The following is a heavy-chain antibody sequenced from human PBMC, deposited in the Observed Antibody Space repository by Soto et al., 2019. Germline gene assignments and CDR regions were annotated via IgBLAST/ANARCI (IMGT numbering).Heavy chain of an antibody. CDR2: LTGSGCST. J-gene: IGHJ3*02. Sequence: DVQLLESGGGLVQPGGSLRLSCAASGFTFSSYAMSWVRQAPGKGLAWVSSLTGSGCSTYYADSVKGRFTISRDNSRDTVYLQMNTRRAEDMALYYCAGGGTSGNYAFDIWGQGTLVTVSS. D-gene: IGHD2-8*01. CDR3: AGGGTSGNYAFDI. CDR1: GFTFSSYA. V-gene: IGHV3-23*01.